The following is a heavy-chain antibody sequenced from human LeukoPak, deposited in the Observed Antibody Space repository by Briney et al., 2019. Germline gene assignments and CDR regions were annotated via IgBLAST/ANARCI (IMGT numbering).Heavy chain of an antibody. D-gene: IGHD5-12*01. CDR2: IIPIFGTA. CDR1: GGTFSSYA. CDR3: ARGIVATIDYVDYVSYYYYMDV. V-gene: IGHV1-69*05. Sequence: SVKVSCKASGGTFSSYAISWVRQAPGQGLEWMGGIIPIFGTANYAQKFQGRVTITTDESTSTAYMELSSLRSEDAAVYYCARGIVATIDYVDYVSYYYYMDVWGKGTTVTVSS. J-gene: IGHJ6*03.